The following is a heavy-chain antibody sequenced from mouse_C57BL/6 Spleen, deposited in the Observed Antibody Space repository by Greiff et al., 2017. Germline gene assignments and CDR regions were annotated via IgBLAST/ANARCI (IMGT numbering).Heavy chain of an antibody. V-gene: IGHV1-55*01. D-gene: IGHD2-1*01. CDR2: IYPGSGST. CDR3: ARGGNYVLYFDY. J-gene: IGHJ2*01. CDR1: GYTFTSYW. Sequence: QVQLQQPGAELVKPGASVKMSCKASGYTFTSYWITWVKQRPGQGLEWIGDIYPGSGSTNYNEKFKSKATLTVDTSSSTAYMQLSSLTSEDSAVYYCARGGNYVLYFDYWGQGTTLTVSS.